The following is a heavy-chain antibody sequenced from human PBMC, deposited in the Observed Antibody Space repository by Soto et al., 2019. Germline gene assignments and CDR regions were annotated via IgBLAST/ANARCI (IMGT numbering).Heavy chain of an antibody. V-gene: IGHV3-11*01. CDR2: ISSSGTTI. CDR3: APPRQERCNWFDP. CDR1: GFTFSDYY. Sequence: QVQLVESGGGLVKPGGSLRLSCAASGFTFSDYYMSWIRQAPGKGLEWLSYISSSGTTIYYADSVKGRFTISRDNAKKTLYLQKNSLRDDDTAAVYCAPPRQERCNWFDPRGQGTPVTVSS. J-gene: IGHJ5*02.